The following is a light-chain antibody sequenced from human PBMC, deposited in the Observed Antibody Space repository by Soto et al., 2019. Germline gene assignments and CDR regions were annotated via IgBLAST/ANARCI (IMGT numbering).Light chain of an antibody. Sequence: QLVLTQPASVSGSPGQSITFSCTGTSSDVGSYDYVSWHQQYPGKAPKLIIYDVNNRPSGVSSRFSGSKSGNTASLTISGLQTEDEADYYCCAYSTSGTHVFGTGTKLTVL. CDR2: DVN. V-gene: IGLV2-14*03. CDR1: SSDVGSYDY. J-gene: IGLJ1*01. CDR3: CAYSTSGTHV.